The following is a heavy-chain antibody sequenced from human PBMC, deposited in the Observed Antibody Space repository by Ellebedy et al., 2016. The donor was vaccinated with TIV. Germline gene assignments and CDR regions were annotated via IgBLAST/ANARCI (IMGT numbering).Heavy chain of an antibody. D-gene: IGHD5-18*01. Sequence: GESLKISXKGSGYSFTSYWISWVRQMPGKGLEWMGRIDPSDSYTNYSPSFQGHVTISADKSISTAYLQWSSLKASDTAMYYCARPRRGYSYVGDYFDYWGQGTLVTVSS. CDR1: GYSFTSYW. CDR3: ARPRRGYSYVGDYFDY. V-gene: IGHV5-10-1*01. J-gene: IGHJ4*02. CDR2: IDPSDSYT.